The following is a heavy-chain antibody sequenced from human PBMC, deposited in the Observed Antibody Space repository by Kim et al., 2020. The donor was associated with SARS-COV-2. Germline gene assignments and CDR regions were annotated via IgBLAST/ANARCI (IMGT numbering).Heavy chain of an antibody. CDR1: GFTFSNYW. Sequence: GGSLRLSCAASGFTFSNYWMSWVRQAPGKGLEWVANIKQDGSEKYYVDSVKGRFTISRDNAKNSLYLQMNSLRAGDTAVYYCAAGASNGFVLFDFWGQGTLVTVSS. J-gene: IGHJ4*02. D-gene: IGHD2-8*01. CDR3: AAGASNGFVLFDF. V-gene: IGHV3-7*03. CDR2: IKQDGSEK.